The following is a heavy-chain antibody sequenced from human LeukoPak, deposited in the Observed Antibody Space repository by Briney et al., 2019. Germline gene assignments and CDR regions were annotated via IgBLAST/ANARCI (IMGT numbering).Heavy chain of an antibody. D-gene: IGHD4-11*01. CDR1: GFTFSSYS. CDR3: AREPTTVTTSGAFDI. Sequence: GGSLRLSCAASGFTFSSYSMNWVRQAPGKGLEWVSSISSSSSYIYYADSVKGRFTISRDNAKNSLYLQMNSLRAEDTAVYYCAREPTTVTTSGAFDIWGQGTMVTVSS. J-gene: IGHJ3*02. V-gene: IGHV3-21*01. CDR2: ISSSSSYI.